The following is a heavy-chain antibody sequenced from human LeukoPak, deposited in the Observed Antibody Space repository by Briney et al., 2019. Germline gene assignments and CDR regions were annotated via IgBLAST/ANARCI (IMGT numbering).Heavy chain of an antibody. CDR2: ISGSGGST. CDR1: GFTFSSYA. D-gene: IGHD6-13*01. V-gene: IGHV3-23*01. J-gene: IGHJ4*02. CDR3: ASLIAAAGTDY. Sequence: GGSLRLSCAASGFTFSSYAMSWVRQAPGKGLEWVSAISGSGGSTYYADSVKGRFTISRDNSKNSLYLQMNSLRAEDTAVYYCASLIAAAGTDYWGQGTLVTVSS.